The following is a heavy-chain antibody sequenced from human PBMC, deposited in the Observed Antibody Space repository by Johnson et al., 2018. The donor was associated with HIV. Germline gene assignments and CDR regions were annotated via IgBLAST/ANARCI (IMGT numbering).Heavy chain of an antibody. CDR3: AKDRGLLDAFDI. CDR1: GFTVSSNY. Sequence: VQLVESGGGLVQPGGSLRLSCAASGFTVSSNYMSWVRQAPGKGLEWVSVIYSGGGTYYEDSVKGRFTISRDNSKNTLYLQMNSLRPQDTAVYYCAKDRGLLDAFDIWGQGTMVIVSS. CDR2: IYSGGGT. V-gene: IGHV3-66*02. D-gene: IGHD3-22*01. J-gene: IGHJ3*02.